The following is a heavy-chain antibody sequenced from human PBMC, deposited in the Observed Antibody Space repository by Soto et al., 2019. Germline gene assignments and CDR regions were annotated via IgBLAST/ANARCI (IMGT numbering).Heavy chain of an antibody. CDR2: ISYDGSNK. D-gene: IGHD6-13*01. CDR3: AKEGGEQQLVQGAFDI. J-gene: IGHJ3*02. CDR1: GFTFSSYG. Sequence: PGGSLRLSCAASGFTFSSYGMHWVRQAPGKGLEWVAVISYDGSNKYYADSVKGRFTISRDNSKNTLYLQMNSLRAEDTAVYYCAKEGGEQQLVQGAFDIWGQGTVVTVSS. V-gene: IGHV3-30*18.